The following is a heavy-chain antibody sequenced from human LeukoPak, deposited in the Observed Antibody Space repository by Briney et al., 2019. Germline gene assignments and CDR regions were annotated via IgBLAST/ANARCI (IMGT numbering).Heavy chain of an antibody. J-gene: IGHJ4*02. CDR1: GFTLSSNA. CDR2: ISSSSSYI. D-gene: IGHD1-7*01. CDR3: ARDGDWNYPVS. Sequence: PGGSLRLSCAASGFTLSSNAMNWVRQAPGKGLEWVSSISSSSSYIYYADSVKGRFTISRDNAKNSLYLQMNSLRAEDTAVYYCARDGDWNYPVSWGQGTLVTVSS. V-gene: IGHV3-21*01.